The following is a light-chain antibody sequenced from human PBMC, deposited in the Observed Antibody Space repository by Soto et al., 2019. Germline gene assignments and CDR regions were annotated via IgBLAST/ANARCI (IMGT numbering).Light chain of an antibody. CDR2: DVS. Sequence: EIVLTQSPATLSLSPGERATLSCRTSQSVRGYLAWYQQKPGQAPRLLIYDVSNRVTGIPARFSGSGSGPDFTVTISSLEPEDFGIFYCQQRASFPLTFGGGTKVEIK. CDR1: QSVRGY. CDR3: QQRASFPLT. V-gene: IGKV3-11*01. J-gene: IGKJ4*01.